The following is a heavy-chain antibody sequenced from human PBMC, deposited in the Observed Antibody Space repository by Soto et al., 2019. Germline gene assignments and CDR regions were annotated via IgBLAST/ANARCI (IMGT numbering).Heavy chain of an antibody. CDR1: GFTFSSYA. V-gene: IGHV3-23*01. Sequence: EVQLLESGGGLVQPGGSLRLSCAASGFTFSSYAMSWVRQAPGKGLEWVSAISGSGGSTYYADSVKGRFTISRDNSKNTLDLQMNSLRAEDTAVYYCAKGGRDYGDYDYWGQGTLVTVSS. J-gene: IGHJ4*02. CDR2: ISGSGGST. CDR3: AKGGRDYGDYDY. D-gene: IGHD4-17*01.